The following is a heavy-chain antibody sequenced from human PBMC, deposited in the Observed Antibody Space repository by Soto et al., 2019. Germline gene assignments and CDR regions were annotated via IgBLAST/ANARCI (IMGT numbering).Heavy chain of an antibody. V-gene: IGHV6-1*01. CDR2: IFYRSNCFI. CDR3: ERAYCRGVSCWAWSNWFDP. Sequence: SQTLSLTCAISGDSVSSNSAAWNWIRQSPSRGLEWLGRIFYRSNCFIVYAFFLKSRITINPDTSKNQFSLKLNSLIPEDTVLFFFERAYCRGVSCWAWSNWFDPWGQGTLVTVSS. CDR1: GDSVSSNSAA. J-gene: IGHJ5*02. D-gene: IGHD2-15*01.